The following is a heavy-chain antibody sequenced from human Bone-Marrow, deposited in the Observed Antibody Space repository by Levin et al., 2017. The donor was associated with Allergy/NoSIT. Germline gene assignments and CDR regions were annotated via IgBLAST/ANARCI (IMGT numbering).Heavy chain of an antibody. J-gene: IGHJ6*02. CDR2: IYYSGST. CDR1: GASISSGGYY. CDR3: ARAADTAAYALDV. Sequence: PSETLSLTCSVSGASISSGGYYWSWIRQHPGKGLEWIGYIYYSGSTYYHPSLKSRVSMSIDTSKNRFTLKLISVTAADTAVYYCARAADTAAYALDVWGQGTAVSVSS. D-gene: IGHD5-18*01. V-gene: IGHV4-31*03.